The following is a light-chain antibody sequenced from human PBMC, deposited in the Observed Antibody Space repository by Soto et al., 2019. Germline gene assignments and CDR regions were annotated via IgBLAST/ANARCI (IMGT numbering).Light chain of an antibody. CDR1: QSVSSY. Sequence: EIVLTQSPATLSLSPGERATLSCRASQSVSSYLAWYQQKPGQAPRLLIYDASNRATGIPARFSGSGSGTEVTLTISSREPEDFAVYYCQQRSNWPPTFGQGTRLEIK. CDR3: QQRSNWPPT. V-gene: IGKV3-11*01. CDR2: DAS. J-gene: IGKJ5*01.